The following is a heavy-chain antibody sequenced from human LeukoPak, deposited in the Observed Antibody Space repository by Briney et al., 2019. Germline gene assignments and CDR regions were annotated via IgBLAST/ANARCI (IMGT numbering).Heavy chain of an antibody. J-gene: IGHJ4*02. V-gene: IGHV3-64*01. CDR1: RFSFVSYT. CDR2: ISSNGGST. Sequence: GGALTLSRAASRFSFVSYTMHWVRQAPGRGLEYVSAISSNGGSTYYANSVRGRFTISRDNSKNTMFVQMSSLRAEDMAVYYCARGPRGIVVGAYFDYWGQGTLVTVSS. D-gene: IGHD2-21*01. CDR3: ARGPRGIVVGAYFDY.